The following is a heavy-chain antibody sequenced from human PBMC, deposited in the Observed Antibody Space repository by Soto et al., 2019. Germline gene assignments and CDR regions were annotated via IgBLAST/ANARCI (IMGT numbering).Heavy chain of an antibody. CDR3: ASSPYSYGYGPPGPADY. D-gene: IGHD5-18*01. CDR2: IIPIFGTA. Sequence: GASVKVSCKASGGTFSSYAISWVRQAPGQGLEWMGGIIPIFGTANYAQKFQGRVTITADESTSTAYMELSSLRSEDTAVYYCASSPYSYGYGPPGPADYWGQGTLVTVSS. V-gene: IGHV1-69*13. J-gene: IGHJ4*02. CDR1: GGTFSSYA.